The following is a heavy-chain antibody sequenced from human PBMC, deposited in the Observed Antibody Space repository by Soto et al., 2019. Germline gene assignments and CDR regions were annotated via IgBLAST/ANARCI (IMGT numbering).Heavy chain of an antibody. D-gene: IGHD1-1*01. CDR2: ISGYNGNT. V-gene: IGHV1-18*01. CDR1: GYTFTSYG. Sequence: QVQLVQSGAEVKKPGASVKVSCKSSGYTFTSYGISWVRQAPGQGLEWMGWISGYNGNTNYAQKLQGRVTMTTDTSTSTAYMELRSLRSDDTAVYYCGRDEGYKWNDGGWFDPWGQGTLVTVSS. J-gene: IGHJ5*02. CDR3: GRDEGYKWNDGGWFDP.